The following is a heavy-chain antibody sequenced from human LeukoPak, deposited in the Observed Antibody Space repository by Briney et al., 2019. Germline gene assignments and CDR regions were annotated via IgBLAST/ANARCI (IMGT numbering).Heavy chain of an antibody. D-gene: IGHD4-17*01. CDR2: INPNSGGT. CDR1: GYTFTGYY. J-gene: IGHJ4*02. CDR3: ASSPGVGDYVRSPFDY. V-gene: IGHV1-2*02. Sequence: ASVTVSCKASGYTFTGYYMHWVRQAPGQGLEWMGWINPNSGGTNYAQKFQGRVTMTRDTSISTAYMELSRLRSDDTAVYYCASSPGVGDYVRSPFDYWGQGTLVTVSS.